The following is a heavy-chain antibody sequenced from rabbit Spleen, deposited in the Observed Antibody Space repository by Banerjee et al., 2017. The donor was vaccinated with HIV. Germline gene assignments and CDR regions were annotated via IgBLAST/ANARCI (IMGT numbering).Heavy chain of an antibody. Sequence: QLEESAGGLVQPGGSLKLSCKASGFTLSSYYMNWVRQAPGKGLEWIGYIDPVFGITYYANWVNGRFSISRENAQNTVFLQMTSLAVADAATYWCARAANNIGYCAGLWGPGTLVTVS. CDR3: ARAANNIGYCAGL. CDR1: GFTLSSYY. V-gene: IGHV1S7*01. D-gene: IGHD1-1*01. J-gene: IGHJ6*01. CDR2: IDPVFGIT.